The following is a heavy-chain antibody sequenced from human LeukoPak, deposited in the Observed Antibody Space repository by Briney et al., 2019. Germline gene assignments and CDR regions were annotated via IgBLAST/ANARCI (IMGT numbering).Heavy chain of an antibody. CDR1: GFTFSIYS. CDR3: ARDPMVRGAIVVTCLDC. D-gene: IGHD3-10*01. J-gene: IGHJ4*02. V-gene: IGHV3-48*01. CDR2: ISSSSSTI. Sequence: GGSLRLSCAASGFTFSIYSMNWVRQAPGKGLEWVSYISSSSSTINYADSVKGRFTISRDNAKNSLYLQMNSLRAEDTAVYYCARDPMVRGAIVVTCLDCWGQGTLVTVSS.